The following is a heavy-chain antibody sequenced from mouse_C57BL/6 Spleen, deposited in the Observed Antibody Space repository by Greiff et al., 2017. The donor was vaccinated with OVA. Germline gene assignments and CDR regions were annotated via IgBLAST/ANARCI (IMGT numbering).Heavy chain of an antibody. D-gene: IGHD1-1*01. CDR1: GFTFSSYA. Sequence: EVQLVESGGGLVKPGGSLKLSCAASGFTFSSYAMSWVRQTPEKRLEWVGTISDGGSYTYYPDNVKGRFTISRDNAKNNLYLQMSHLKSEDTAMYYCARDRYYCSSYGYFDVWGTGTTVTVSS. CDR3: ARDRYYCSSYGYFDV. V-gene: IGHV5-4*01. CDR2: ISDGGSYT. J-gene: IGHJ1*03.